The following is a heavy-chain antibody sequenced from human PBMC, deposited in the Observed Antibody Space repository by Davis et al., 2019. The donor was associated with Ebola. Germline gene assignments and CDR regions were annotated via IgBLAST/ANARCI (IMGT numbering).Heavy chain of an antibody. J-gene: IGHJ6*04. CDR2: TYYSSKWYN. D-gene: IGHD6-13*01. CDR3: ARISWVSRGMDV. V-gene: IGHV6-1*01. Sequence: HSQTLSLTCAISGDSVSSNRAAWTWIRQSPSRGLEWLGRTYYSSKWYNDYEVSVKSRITINPDTSKNQFSLQLNFVTPEDAAVYYCARISWVSRGMDVWGKGTTVTVSS. CDR1: GDSVSSNRAA.